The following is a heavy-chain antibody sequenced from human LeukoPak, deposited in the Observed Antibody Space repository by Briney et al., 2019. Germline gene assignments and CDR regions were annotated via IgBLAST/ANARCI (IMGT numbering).Heavy chain of an antibody. V-gene: IGHV4-39*02. J-gene: IGHJ4*01. CDR3: ARGINGAKWLVPYYFDY. CDR2: IYYSGST. CDR1: GGSISSSSYY. Sequence: SETLSLTCTVSGGSISSSSYYWGWIRQPPGKGLEWIGSIYYSGSTYYNPSLKSRVTISVDTSKSLFSLKLSSVTAADTAVYYCARGINGAKWLVPYYFDYWGHGALVTVSS. D-gene: IGHD6-19*01.